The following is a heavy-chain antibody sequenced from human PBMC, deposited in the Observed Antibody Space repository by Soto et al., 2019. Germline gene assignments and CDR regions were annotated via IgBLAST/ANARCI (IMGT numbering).Heavy chain of an antibody. CDR3: AKEKDGGAPSSHDS. V-gene: IGHV3-23*01. CDR1: GFTFRNYA. Sequence: PGGSLRLSCASSGFTFRNYAMTWVRQAPRKGLEWVSTISASGFGTYYADSLKGRLTISRDNSKNTFYLQMNSLRAEDTAVYYWAKEKDGGAPSSHDSGGQEPWVTFPS. CDR2: ISASGFGT. J-gene: IGHJ4*02. D-gene: IGHD2-15*01.